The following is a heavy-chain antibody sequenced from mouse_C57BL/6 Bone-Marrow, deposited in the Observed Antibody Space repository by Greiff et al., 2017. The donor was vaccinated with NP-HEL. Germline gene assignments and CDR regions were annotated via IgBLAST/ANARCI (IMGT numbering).Heavy chain of an antibody. Sequence: QVQLKESGAELARPGASVKMSCKASGYTFTSYTMHWVKQRPGQGLEWIGYINPSSGYTKYNQKFKDKATLTADKSSSTAYMQLSSLTSEDSAVYYCARRKLWLRLYYFDYWGQGTTLTVSS. CDR1: GYTFTSYT. V-gene: IGHV1-4*01. CDR3: ARRKLWLRLYYFDY. D-gene: IGHD2-2*01. CDR2: INPSSGYT. J-gene: IGHJ2*01.